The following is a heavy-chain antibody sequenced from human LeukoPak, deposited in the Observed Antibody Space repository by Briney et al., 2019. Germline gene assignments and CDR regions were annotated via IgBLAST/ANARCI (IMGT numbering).Heavy chain of an antibody. V-gene: IGHV1-58*02. D-gene: IGHD2-15*01. CDR2: IVVGSGNT. Sequence: ASVTVSCKASGFTFTSSAMQWVRQARGQRLEWIGWIVVGSGNTNYAQKFQERVTITRDMSTSTAYMELSSLRSEDTAVYYCAAVSPRILNLVYFDYWGQGTLVTVSS. CDR3: AAVSPRILNLVYFDY. J-gene: IGHJ4*02. CDR1: GFTFTSSA.